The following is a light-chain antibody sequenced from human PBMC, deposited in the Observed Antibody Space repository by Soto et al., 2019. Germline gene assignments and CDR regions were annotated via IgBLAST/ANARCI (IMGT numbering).Light chain of an antibody. CDR3: QKYNDAPPWT. J-gene: IGKJ1*01. V-gene: IGKV1-27*01. Sequence: DIQMTQSPSSLSASVGDRVTITCRASQDISNYLAWYQQKAGKVPKLLIYAASTLQSGVPSRFSGSGSGTDFNLPISGLQPEDVATYYCQKYNDAPPWTFGQGTKVEIK. CDR1: QDISNY. CDR2: AAS.